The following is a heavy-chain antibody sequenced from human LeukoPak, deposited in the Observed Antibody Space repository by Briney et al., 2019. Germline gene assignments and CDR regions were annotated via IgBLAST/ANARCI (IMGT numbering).Heavy chain of an antibody. Sequence: SQTLSLTCAISGDSVSSNTAAWNWIRQSPSRGLEWLGRTYYRSKWYNDYAVSVKSRITINPDTSKNQFSLQLNSVTPEDTAVYYCVRDPGIAVAGPRDALDYWGQGTLVTVSS. D-gene: IGHD6-19*01. J-gene: IGHJ4*02. CDR1: GDSVSSNTAA. V-gene: IGHV6-1*01. CDR3: VRDPGIAVAGPRDALDY. CDR2: TYYRSKWYN.